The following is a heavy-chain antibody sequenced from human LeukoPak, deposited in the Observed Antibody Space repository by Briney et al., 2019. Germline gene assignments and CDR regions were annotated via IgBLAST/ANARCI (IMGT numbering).Heavy chain of an antibody. CDR2: INPNIGGT. Sequence: ASVKVSCKASGYTFTGYYMHWVRQAPGQGLEWMGWINPNIGGTNYAQKFQGRVTMTRETSIRTAYMELSRLRYDDPAVYYCARTPGYSSSWYLSYYYYYMDVWGKGTTVTVSS. CDR1: GYTFTGYY. D-gene: IGHD6-13*01. V-gene: IGHV1-2*02. CDR3: ARTPGYSSSWYLSYYYYYMDV. J-gene: IGHJ6*03.